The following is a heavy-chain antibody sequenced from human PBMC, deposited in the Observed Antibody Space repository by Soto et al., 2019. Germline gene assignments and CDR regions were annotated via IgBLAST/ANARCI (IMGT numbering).Heavy chain of an antibody. J-gene: IGHJ4*02. Sequence: EMQLLESGGDLVQPGGSLRLSCATSGFTFSDHAMHWVRQAPGEGLEWVSGIRGDLVTTPYADSVKGRFTISRDNSKNTLDLQMNSLRAEDPAIYYCVKEGKMGVEGFDFWGQGTLVTVSS. CDR1: GFTFSDHA. CDR3: VKEGKMGVEGFDF. CDR2: IRGDLVTT. V-gene: IGHV3-23*01. D-gene: IGHD1-26*01.